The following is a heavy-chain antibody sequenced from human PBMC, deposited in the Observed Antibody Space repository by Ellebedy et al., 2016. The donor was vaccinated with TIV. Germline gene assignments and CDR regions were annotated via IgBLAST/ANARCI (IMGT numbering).Heavy chain of an antibody. CDR2: IDPSDSYT. J-gene: IGHJ4*02. D-gene: IGHD2-2*01. Sequence: GESLKISCKGSGYSFTSYWISWVRQMPGKGLEWMGRIDPSDSYTNYSPSFQGHVTISADKSISTAYLQWSSLKASDTAMYYCARLARGGRTTSAAYFDFWGQGTLVTVSS. V-gene: IGHV5-10-1*01. CDR3: ARLARGGRTTSAAYFDF. CDR1: GYSFTSYW.